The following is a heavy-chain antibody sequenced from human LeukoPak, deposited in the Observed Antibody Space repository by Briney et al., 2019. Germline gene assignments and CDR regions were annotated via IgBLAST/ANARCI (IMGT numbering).Heavy chain of an antibody. CDR2: INHSGST. CDR1: GGSFSGYY. CDR3: ARIPAYYDILTDSKYYYGMDV. J-gene: IGHJ6*04. D-gene: IGHD3-9*01. V-gene: IGHV4-34*01. Sequence: KPSETLSLTCAVYGGSFSGYYWSWIRQPPGKGLEWIGEINHSGSTNYNPSLKSRVTISVDKSKNQFSLKLSSVTAADTAVYYCARIPAYYDILTDSKYYYGMDVWGKGTTVTVSS.